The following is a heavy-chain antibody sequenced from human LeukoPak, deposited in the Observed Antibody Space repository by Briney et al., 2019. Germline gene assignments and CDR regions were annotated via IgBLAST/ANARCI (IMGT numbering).Heavy chain of an antibody. CDR1: GYSFTSYW. D-gene: IGHD2-2*01. Sequence: GESLKISCKGSGYSFTSYWIGWVRQMPGKGLEWMGIIYPGDSDTRYSPSFQGQVTISADKSISTAYLQWSSLRASDTAMYYCARHGQGYCSSTSCYSLDWFDPWGQGTLVTVSS. CDR3: ARHGQGYCSSTSCYSLDWFDP. CDR2: IYPGDSDT. V-gene: IGHV5-51*01. J-gene: IGHJ5*02.